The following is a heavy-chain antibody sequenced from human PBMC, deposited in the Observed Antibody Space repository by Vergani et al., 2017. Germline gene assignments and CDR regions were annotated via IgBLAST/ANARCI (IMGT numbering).Heavy chain of an antibody. Sequence: QLQLQESGPGLVKPSETLSLTCTVSGGSISSSSYYWGWIRQPPGKGLEWSGSIYYSGSTYYNPSLKSRVTISVDTSKNQSSLKLSSVTAADTAVYYCARGGYAREALDYWGQGTLVTVSS. CDR3: ARGGYAREALDY. D-gene: IGHD3-10*02. J-gene: IGHJ4*02. CDR1: GGSISSSSYY. V-gene: IGHV4-39*07. CDR2: IYYSGST.